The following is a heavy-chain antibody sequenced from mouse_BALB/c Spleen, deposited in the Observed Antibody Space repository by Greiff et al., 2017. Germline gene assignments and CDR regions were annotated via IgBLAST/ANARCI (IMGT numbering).Heavy chain of an antibody. CDR1: GFSLSTSGMG. Sequence: QVTLKVSGPGILQPSQTLSLTCSFSGFSLSTSGMGVSWIRQPSGKGLEWLAHIYWDDDKRYNPSLKSRLTISKDTSSNQVFLKITSVDTADTATYYCARSEGNYVAWFAYWGQGTLVTVSA. D-gene: IGHD2-1*01. J-gene: IGHJ3*01. CDR2: IYWDDDK. CDR3: ARSEGNYVAWFAY. V-gene: IGHV8-12*01.